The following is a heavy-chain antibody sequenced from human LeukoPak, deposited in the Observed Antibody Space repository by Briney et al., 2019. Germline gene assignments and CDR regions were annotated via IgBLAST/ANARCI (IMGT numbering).Heavy chain of an antibody. Sequence: SLRLSCAASGFTFSSYAMSWVRQAPGKGLEWVAVISSDERTTYYADSVKGRFTISRDLSKSTLYLQMDSLTGEDTAVYYCAKEKAHAHPVDYWGQGTLVTVSS. V-gene: IGHV3-30*18. CDR1: GFTFSSYA. CDR2: ISSDERTT. CDR3: AKEKAHAHPVDY. J-gene: IGHJ4*02.